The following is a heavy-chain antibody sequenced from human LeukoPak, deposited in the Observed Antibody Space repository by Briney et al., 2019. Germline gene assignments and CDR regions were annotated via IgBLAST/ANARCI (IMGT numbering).Heavy chain of an antibody. D-gene: IGHD6-13*01. CDR3: GTADRIAAAVNFEY. CDR1: GYTFTGHY. CDR2: INPNSGGT. V-gene: IGHV1-2*02. Sequence: GASVKVSCKASGYTFTGHYIHWVRQAPGQGLEWMGWINPNSGGTHYVQKFQDRVAMTTDTSIGTAYMAMSRLRSEDTAVYYCGTADRIAAAVNFEYWGQGTLVTVSS. J-gene: IGHJ4*01.